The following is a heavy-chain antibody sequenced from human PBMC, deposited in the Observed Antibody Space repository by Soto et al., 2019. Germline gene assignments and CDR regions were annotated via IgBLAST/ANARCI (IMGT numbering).Heavy chain of an antibody. CDR3: ARGGHVVVVTAALDY. J-gene: IGHJ4*01. V-gene: IGHV1-46*01. CDR2: VNPSGGHT. D-gene: IGHD2-21*02. Sequence: QVQLMQSGAEVKKPGASVKVSCKASGDTFTDYYIHWVRQAPGQGLEWMGTVNPSGGHTTYAQHFLGRVTMTRDTSTSTLYMELTSLTSDDTAVYYCARGGHVVVVTAALDYWGHVTLVTVSS. CDR1: GDTFTDYY.